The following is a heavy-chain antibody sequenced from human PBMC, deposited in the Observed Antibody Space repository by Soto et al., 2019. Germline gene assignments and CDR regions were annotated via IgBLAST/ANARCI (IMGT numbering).Heavy chain of an antibody. V-gene: IGHV4-59*08. Sequence: QVQLQESGPGLVKPSETMSLSCTVSGGSISSYYWSWFRQSPGKRMEWIGYVHHSWGSSYNPSLQSRVAISLDTSKSQFSLKVTPVSATATAVYYCARQGFGPLHGLVDVWGRGTTVTVSS. J-gene: IGHJ6*02. CDR3: ARQGFGPLHGLVDV. CDR1: GGSISSYY. D-gene: IGHD3-10*01. CDR2: VHHSWGS.